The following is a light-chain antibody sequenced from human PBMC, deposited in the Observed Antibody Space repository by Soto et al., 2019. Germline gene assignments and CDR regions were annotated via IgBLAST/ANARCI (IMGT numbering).Light chain of an antibody. CDR1: QSVSSSY. Sequence: EIVLTQSPGTLSLSPGERATLSCRASQSVSSSYLAWYQQKPGQATRLLIYGASSRATGIPDRFSGSGSGTDFTLTIIRLEPEDFSVYYCQQYGSSPPNTFGQGTKLEIK. V-gene: IGKV3-20*01. CDR3: QQYGSSPPNT. J-gene: IGKJ2*01. CDR2: GAS.